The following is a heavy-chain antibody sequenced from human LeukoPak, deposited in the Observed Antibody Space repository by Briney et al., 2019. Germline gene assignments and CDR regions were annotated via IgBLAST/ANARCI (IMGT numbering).Heavy chain of an antibody. D-gene: IGHD1-26*01. CDR2: IIPIFGTA. CDR1: GGTFSSYA. J-gene: IGHJ4*02. V-gene: IGHV1-69*05. Sequence: SVKVSCKASGGTFSSYAISWVRQAPGQGLEWMGGIIPIFGTANYAQKFQGRVTITTDESTSTAYMELSSLRSEDTAVYYCARVGGSYRNPFLDYWGQGTLVTVSS. CDR3: ARVGGSYRNPFLDY.